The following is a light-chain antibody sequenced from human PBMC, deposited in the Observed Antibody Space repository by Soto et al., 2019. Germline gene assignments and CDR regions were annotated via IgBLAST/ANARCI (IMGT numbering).Light chain of an antibody. CDR3: QSYDNSLSVYV. Sequence: QSALTQPPSVSGAPGQRVTMSCTGSSSNIGAHYDVHWYQQLPGTAPKLLIYGNSNRPSGVPDRFSGSKSGTSASLAITGLQAEDEADYYCQSYDNSLSVYVFGTGTKVTVL. CDR2: GNS. V-gene: IGLV1-40*01. CDR1: SSNIGAHYD. J-gene: IGLJ1*01.